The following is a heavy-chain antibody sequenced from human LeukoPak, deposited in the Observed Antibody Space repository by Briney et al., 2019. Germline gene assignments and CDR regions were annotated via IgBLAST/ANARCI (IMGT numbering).Heavy chain of an antibody. D-gene: IGHD6-19*01. V-gene: IGHV4-59*01. CDR2: IYYSGST. CDR3: ARVDGQWLGDAEYFQH. CDR1: GGSISSYY. Sequence: PSETLSLTCTVSGGSISSYYWSWIRQPPGKGLEWIGYIYYSGSTNYNPSLKSRVTISVDTSKNQFSLKLSSVTAADTAVYYCARVDGQWLGDAEYFQHWGQGTLVTVSS. J-gene: IGHJ1*01.